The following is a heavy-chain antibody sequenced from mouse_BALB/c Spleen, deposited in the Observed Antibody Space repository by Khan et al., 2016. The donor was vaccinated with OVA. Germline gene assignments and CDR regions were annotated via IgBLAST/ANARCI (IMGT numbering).Heavy chain of an antibody. CDR3: TRRGLYGIVIY. Sequence: VQLQQSGAELAKPGASVKMSCMASGYTFTTYWMHWIKQRPGQGLEWIGYINPSTDYIEYNQKFKDKATLTTDTSSSTDYLQLNILTSEDSAVYFSTRRGLYGIVIYWGQGTQVTVSA. CDR2: INPSTDYI. V-gene: IGHV1-7*01. CDR1: GYTFTTYW. J-gene: IGHJ3*01. D-gene: IGHD2-10*02.